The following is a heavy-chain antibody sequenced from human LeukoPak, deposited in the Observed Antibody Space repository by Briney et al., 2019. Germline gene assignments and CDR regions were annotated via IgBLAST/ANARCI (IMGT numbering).Heavy chain of an antibody. CDR2: IYTSGST. CDR3: ARDIVAAAGSFDY. CDR1: GGSISIYY. V-gene: IGHV4-4*07. Sequence: PSETLSLTCTVSGGSISIYYWSWIRQPAGKGLEWIGHIYTSGSTNYNPSLKSRVTMSVDTSKNQFSLKLSSVTAADTAVYYCARDIVAAAGSFDYWGQGTQVTVSS. J-gene: IGHJ4*02. D-gene: IGHD6-13*01.